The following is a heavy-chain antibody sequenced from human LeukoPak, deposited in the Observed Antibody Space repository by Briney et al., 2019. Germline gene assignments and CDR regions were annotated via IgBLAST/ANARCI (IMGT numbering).Heavy chain of an antibody. CDR1: GGSISSSTYY. V-gene: IGHV4-39*02. Sequence: SETLSLTCTVSGGSISSSTYYWAWIRQPPGKGLEWIGSIYYSGSTYYNPSLESRVTISVDTSKNQFSLQLNSVTPEDTAVYYCAREEYQQLVRTYLEDYYYYMDVWGKGTTVTISS. CDR3: AREEYQQLVRTYLEDYYYYMDV. CDR2: IYYSGST. D-gene: IGHD6-13*01. J-gene: IGHJ6*03.